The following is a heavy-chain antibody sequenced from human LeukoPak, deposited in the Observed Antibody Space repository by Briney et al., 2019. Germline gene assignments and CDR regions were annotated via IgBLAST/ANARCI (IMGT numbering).Heavy chain of an antibody. J-gene: IGHJ4*02. CDR2: LYPGDSDT. Sequence: GGSLKISCKGSGYSFTNYWIAWVRQMPGKGLEWMGILYPGDSDTRYSPSFQGQVTISADRSISTAYLQWSSLKASDTAMYYCARASRDGYNQNFDYWGQGTLVTVSS. D-gene: IGHD5-24*01. CDR1: GYSFTNYW. CDR3: ARASRDGYNQNFDY. V-gene: IGHV5-51*01.